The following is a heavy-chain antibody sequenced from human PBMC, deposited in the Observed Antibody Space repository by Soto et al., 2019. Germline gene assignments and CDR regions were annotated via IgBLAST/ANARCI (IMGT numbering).Heavy chain of an antibody. D-gene: IGHD6-19*01. CDR1: GFTFSSYW. CDR3: ARAGYSSGWYYFDY. V-gene: IGHV3-74*01. CDR2: INSDGSIT. Sequence: EVQLVESAGGLVQPGGSLRLSCAASGFTFSSYWMHWVRQAPGKGLVWVSRINSDGSITNYADSVKGRFTISRDNAENTLYLKMNSLRAEDTAVYYCARAGYSSGWYYFDYWGQGTLVIVSS. J-gene: IGHJ4*02.